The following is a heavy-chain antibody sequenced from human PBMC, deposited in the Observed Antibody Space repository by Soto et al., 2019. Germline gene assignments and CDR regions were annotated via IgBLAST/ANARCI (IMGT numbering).Heavy chain of an antibody. D-gene: IGHD2-2*01. J-gene: IGHJ6*02. CDR2: ISAYNGNT. CDR3: ARVNGYCSIPRCFRVRSYPMDV. CDR1: GYTFSSYG. V-gene: IGHV1-18*01. Sequence: ASVKVSCKASGYTFSSYGMSWVRQAPGQGLEWMGWISAYNGNTNYAQKLQGRVTMTTDTSTSTAYMELRSLRSDDTAVYYCARVNGYCSIPRCFRVRSYPMDVWGQGTTVTVSS.